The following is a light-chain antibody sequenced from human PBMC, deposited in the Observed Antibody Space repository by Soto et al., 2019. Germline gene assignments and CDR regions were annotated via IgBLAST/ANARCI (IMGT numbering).Light chain of an antibody. V-gene: IGKV3-15*01. Sequence: EIVMTQSPATLSVSPGERATLSCRASQSVSSNLAWYQQKPGQAPRLLIYGASTRATGIPARFSGSGSGTEFTLTISSRQSEDFAVYYCQQYNNWSRPFGPGTKVDIK. CDR1: QSVSSN. CDR3: QQYNNWSRP. CDR2: GAS. J-gene: IGKJ3*01.